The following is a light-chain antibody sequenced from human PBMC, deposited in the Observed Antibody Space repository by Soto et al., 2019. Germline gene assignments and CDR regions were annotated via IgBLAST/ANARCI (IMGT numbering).Light chain of an antibody. V-gene: IGKV3-20*01. CDR2: DAS. CDR1: QSVSSNF. J-gene: IGKJ1*01. CDR3: QQFGSSPRT. Sequence: EIELTQSPGTLSLSPGERATLSCRASQSVSSNFLAWYQQKPGQAPRLLIYDASNRATGIPDRFSGSGSGTDFTLTISRLEPEDFAVYYCQQFGSSPRTFGQGTKVDIK.